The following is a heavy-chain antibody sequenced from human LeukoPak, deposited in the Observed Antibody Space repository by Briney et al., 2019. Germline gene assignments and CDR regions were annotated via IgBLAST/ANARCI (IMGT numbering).Heavy chain of an antibody. CDR2: ISSSSRNNL. D-gene: IGHD3-3*01. CDR3: ARDQCYYEFWSGDHSPRKTYQDY. V-gene: IGHV3-21*01. CDR1: GFTFSSYN. J-gene: IGHJ4*02. Sequence: GGTLRLSCAASGFTFSSYNMNWVRQPPGRGLEGVSSISSSSRNNLCNPDSVKRRFHISTDNAKNSLYLQMNSLRAEDTAVYYCARDQCYYEFWSGDHSPRKTYQDYGGQGPRVTVSS.